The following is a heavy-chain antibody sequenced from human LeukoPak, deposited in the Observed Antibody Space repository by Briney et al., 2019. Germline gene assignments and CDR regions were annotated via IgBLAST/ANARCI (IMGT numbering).Heavy chain of an antibody. J-gene: IGHJ6*02. CDR3: AKDAGYSTASGYYYGMDV. CDR1: GFTVSSNY. Sequence: GGSLRLSCAASGFTVSSNYMSWVRQAPGKGLEWVSVIYSGGSTYYADSVKGRFTISRDNSKNTLYLQMNSLRAEDTAVYYCAKDAGYSTASGYYYGMDVWGQGTTVTVSS. CDR2: IYSGGST. V-gene: IGHV3-53*01. D-gene: IGHD5-12*01.